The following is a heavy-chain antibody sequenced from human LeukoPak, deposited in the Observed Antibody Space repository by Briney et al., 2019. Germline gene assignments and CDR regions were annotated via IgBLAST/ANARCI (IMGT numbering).Heavy chain of an antibody. CDR3: AKDHYDSGGTYTFDP. V-gene: IGHV3-30*18. CDR1: GFTFSNYG. Sequence: GRSLRLSCAASGFTFSNYGMHWVRQAPGKGLEWVAVTLYDGNNKYYTDSVKGRFTISRDNSKNTLYLQMNSLRAEDTAVYYCAKDHYDSGGTYTFDPWGQGTLVTVSS. J-gene: IGHJ5*02. CDR2: TLYDGNNK. D-gene: IGHD3-22*01.